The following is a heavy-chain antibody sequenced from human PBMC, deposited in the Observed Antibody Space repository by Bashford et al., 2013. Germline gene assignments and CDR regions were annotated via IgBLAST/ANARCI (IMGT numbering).Heavy chain of an antibody. CDR1: GGFISDYY. CDR3: ARDGGSGWSIDY. CDR2: FYTSGDT. V-gene: IGHV4-4*07. J-gene: IGHJ4*02. Sequence: SETLSLTCTVSGGFISDYYWSWIRQPAGKGLEWIGRFYTSGDTNYNPSLQSRVTMSVDTSKNQFSLKLTSVTVADTAVYYCARDGGSGWSIDYVGRGTLVTVSS. D-gene: IGHD6-19*01.